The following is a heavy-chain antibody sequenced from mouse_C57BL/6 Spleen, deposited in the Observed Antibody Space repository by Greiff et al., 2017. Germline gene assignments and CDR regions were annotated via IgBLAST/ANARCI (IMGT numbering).Heavy chain of an antibody. CDR2: INPNYGTT. CDR3: ARGDYYGSSPYYYAMDY. Sequence: VQLQQSGPELVKPGASVKISCKASGYSFTDYNMNWVKQSNGTSLEWIGVINPNYGTTSYNQKFKGKATLTVDQSSSTAYMQLNSLTSEDSAVYYCARGDYYGSSPYYYAMDYWGQGTSVTVSS. D-gene: IGHD1-1*01. J-gene: IGHJ4*01. V-gene: IGHV1-39*01. CDR1: GYSFTDYN.